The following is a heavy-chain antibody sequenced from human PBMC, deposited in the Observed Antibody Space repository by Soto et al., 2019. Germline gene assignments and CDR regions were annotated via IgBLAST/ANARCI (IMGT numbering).Heavy chain of an antibody. V-gene: IGHV1-3*01. CDR1: GYTFTNYA. CDR2: INAGNGNT. CDR3: VRGVLGP. J-gene: IGHJ5*02. Sequence: EASVKVSCKASGYTFTNYAIHWVRQAPGQRLEWMGWINAGNGNTKYSQKFQGRVTIARDTSASTAYMDLSSLRSEDTAVYYCVRGVLGPWGQGTLVTVSS.